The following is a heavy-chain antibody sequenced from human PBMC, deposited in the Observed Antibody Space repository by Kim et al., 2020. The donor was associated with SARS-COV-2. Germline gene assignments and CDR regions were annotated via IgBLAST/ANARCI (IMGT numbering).Heavy chain of an antibody. CDR2: ISSSSSYT. Sequence: GGSLRLSCAASGFTFSDYYMSWIRQAPGKGLEWVSYISSSSSYTNYADSVKGRFTISRDNAKNSLYLQMNSLRAEDTAVYYCARDTSSRGGSGDYYGMDVWGQGTTVTVSS. CDR1: GFTFSDYY. J-gene: IGHJ6*02. CDR3: ARDTSSRGGSGDYYGMDV. V-gene: IGHV3-11*06. D-gene: IGHD3-10*01.